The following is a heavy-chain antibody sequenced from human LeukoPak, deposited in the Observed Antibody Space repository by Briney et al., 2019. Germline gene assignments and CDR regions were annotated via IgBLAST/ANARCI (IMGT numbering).Heavy chain of an antibody. D-gene: IGHD6-13*01. CDR2: INTNTGNP. J-gene: IGHJ4*02. CDR1: GYTFTGYY. CDR3: ARSSWVQQPSDF. V-gene: IGHV7-4-1*02. Sequence: ASVKVSCMASGYTFTGYYMHWVRQAPGQGLEWMGWINTNTGNPTYAQGFTGRIVFSLDTSVTTTYLQINSLKAEDTAVYYCARSSWVQQPSDFWGQGTLVTVSS.